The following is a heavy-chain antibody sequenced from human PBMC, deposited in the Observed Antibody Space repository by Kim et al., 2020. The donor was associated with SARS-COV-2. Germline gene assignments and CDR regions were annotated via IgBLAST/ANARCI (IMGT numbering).Heavy chain of an antibody. CDR1: GFTFSDYA. D-gene: IGHD2-15*01. Sequence: GGSLRLSCSASGFTFSDYAMHWVRQAPGKGLEWVAGIRDIETNRYYADSVRGRFIVSRDNSKNTLYLQMNSLRAEDTAVYYCAKSCEGGRACIGLEVWG. J-gene: IGHJ6*02. CDR2: IRDIETNR. V-gene: IGHV3-33*06. CDR3: AKSCEGGRACIGLEV.